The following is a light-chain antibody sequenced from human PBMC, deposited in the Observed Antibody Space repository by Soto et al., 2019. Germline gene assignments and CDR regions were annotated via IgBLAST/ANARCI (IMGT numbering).Light chain of an antibody. CDR1: SSDVGSYNL. J-gene: IGLJ2*01. V-gene: IGLV2-23*01. Sequence: QSALTQPASVSGSPGQSITISCTGTSSDVGSYNLVSWYQQHPGKAPKLMIYEGSKRPSGVSNRFSGSKSGNTASLTISGLQAGDEADYYCCSYAGSSDVVFGGGTQLTVL. CDR3: CSYAGSSDVV. CDR2: EGS.